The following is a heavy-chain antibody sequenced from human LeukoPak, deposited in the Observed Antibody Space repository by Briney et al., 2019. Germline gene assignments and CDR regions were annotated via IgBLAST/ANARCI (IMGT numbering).Heavy chain of an antibody. V-gene: IGHV3-21*01. CDR3: ARDRRVRGAIMHKYYFDY. Sequence: GGSLRLSCAASGFTFSSYSMNWVRQAPGKGLEWVSSISSSSSYIYYADSVKGRFTISRDNAKNSLNLQMNSLRAEDTAVYYCARDRRVRGAIMHKYYFDYWGQGTLVTVSS. CDR1: GFTFSSYS. J-gene: IGHJ4*02. D-gene: IGHD3-10*01. CDR2: ISSSSSYI.